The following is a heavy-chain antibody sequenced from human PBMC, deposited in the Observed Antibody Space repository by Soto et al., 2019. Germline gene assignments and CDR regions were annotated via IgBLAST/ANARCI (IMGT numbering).Heavy chain of an antibody. Sequence: EVQLLESGGGLVQPGGSLRLSCAASGFTFSSYAMSWVRQAPGKGLEWVSAISGSGGSTYYADSVKGRFTISRDNSKNTLDQQMNRIRTDDTAVYYYAKDPEDCSGGSCYIFDYWGQGTLVTVSS. CDR2: ISGSGGST. D-gene: IGHD2-15*01. J-gene: IGHJ4*02. V-gene: IGHV3-23*01. CDR1: GFTFSSYA. CDR3: AKDPEDCSGGSCYIFDY.